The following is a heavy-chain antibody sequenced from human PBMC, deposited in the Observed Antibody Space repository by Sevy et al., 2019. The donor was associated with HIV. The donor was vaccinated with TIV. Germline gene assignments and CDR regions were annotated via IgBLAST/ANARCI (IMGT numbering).Heavy chain of an antibody. V-gene: IGHV1-46*01. CDR1: GYTFSTYY. J-gene: IGHJ6*02. CDR3: ARDRDVSGNYLEYFYYAMDV. CDR2: FDPTGGSR. Sequence: ASVKVSCKTSGYTFSTYYIYWVRQAPGQGLEWIGIFDPTGGSRSYAQRFQGRLTMTGDTSTSTAYMELSSLTSEDTAVYYCARDRDVSGNYLEYFYYAMDVWGRGTTVTVSS. D-gene: IGHD1-26*01.